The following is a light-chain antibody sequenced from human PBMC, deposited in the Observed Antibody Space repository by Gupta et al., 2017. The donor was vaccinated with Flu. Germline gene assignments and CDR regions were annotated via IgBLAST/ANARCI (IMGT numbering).Light chain of an antibody. V-gene: IGKV1-5*03. CDR2: RAF. J-gene: IGKJ4*02. CDR1: QCIRDY. CDR3: QQYNTYPQT. Sequence: GGRATITCRSSQCIRDYLAWYQHKPGKAPKLLIYRAFTLEGGVPSRFGGGGSGTEFTLTIFSLQPDDFATYYCQQYNTYPQTFGRGTKVEVK.